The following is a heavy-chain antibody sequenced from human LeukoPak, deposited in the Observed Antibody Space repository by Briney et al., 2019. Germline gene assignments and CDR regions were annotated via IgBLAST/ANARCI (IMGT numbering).Heavy chain of an antibody. CDR3: ARDQYSGSYPTA. CDR2: INPNSGGT. D-gene: IGHD1-26*01. Sequence: ASVKVSCKASGYTFTSYGISWVRQAPGQGLEWMGWINPNSGGTNYAQKFQGRVTMTRDTSISTAYMELSRLRSDDTAVYYCARDQYSGSYPTAWGQGTLVTVSS. J-gene: IGHJ4*02. CDR1: GYTFTSYG. V-gene: IGHV1-2*02.